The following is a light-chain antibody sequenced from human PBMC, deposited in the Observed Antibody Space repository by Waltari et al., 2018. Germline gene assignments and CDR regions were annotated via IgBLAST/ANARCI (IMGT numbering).Light chain of an antibody. Sequence: QSALTQPASVSGSPGPSITISCTGTSSDVGYYTRVSWYQQHPGKAPKLMIYAVSKRPSGVSDRFSGSKSGDMASLTISGLQPEDEAEYFCSSYAGSSKGVFGGGTKVTVL. CDR3: SSYAGSSKGV. V-gene: IGLV2-23*02. J-gene: IGLJ2*01. CDR2: AVS. CDR1: SSDVGYYTR.